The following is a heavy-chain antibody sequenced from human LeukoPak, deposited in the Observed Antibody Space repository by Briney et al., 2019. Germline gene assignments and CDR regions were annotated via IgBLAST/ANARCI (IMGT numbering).Heavy chain of an antibody. CDR1: GFTVSSNY. CDR2: IYSGGST. Sequence: GGSLRLSCAASGFTVSSNYMSWVRQAPGKGLEWVSVIYSGGSTYYADSVKGRFTISRDNSKNTLYLQMNSLRAEDTAVYYCARGYSSSWQYPSFDYWGQGTLVTVSS. D-gene: IGHD6-13*01. CDR3: ARGYSSSWQYPSFDY. V-gene: IGHV3-66*01. J-gene: IGHJ4*02.